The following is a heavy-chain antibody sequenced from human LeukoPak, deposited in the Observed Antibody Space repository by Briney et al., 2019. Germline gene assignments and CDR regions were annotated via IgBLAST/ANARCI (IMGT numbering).Heavy chain of an antibody. J-gene: IGHJ5*02. Sequence: GASVKVSCKASGYTFTGYYMHWVRQAPGQGLEWMGWINPNSGGTNYAQKFQGRVTMTRDTSISTAYMELSRLRSDDTAVYYCARDRKLPQNPSPRGWFDPWGQGTLVTVSS. CDR2: INPNSGGT. CDR1: GYTFTGYY. CDR3: ARDRKLPQNPSPRGWFDP. V-gene: IGHV1-2*02. D-gene: IGHD1-7*01.